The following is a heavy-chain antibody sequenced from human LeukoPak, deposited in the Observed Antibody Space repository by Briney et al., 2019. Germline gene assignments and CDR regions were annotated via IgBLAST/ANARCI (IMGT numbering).Heavy chain of an antibody. CDR2: ITSSSSFT. Sequence: GGSLRLSCAASGFTLSDYSMSWIRQARGKGLEWVSYITSSSSFTNYADSVKDRFTISRDNAKNSLYLQMNSLRAEDTAVYYCARGFEYSSSPYDYWGQGTLVTVSS. V-gene: IGHV3-11*06. J-gene: IGHJ4*02. CDR3: ARGFEYSSSPYDY. CDR1: GFTLSDYS. D-gene: IGHD6-6*01.